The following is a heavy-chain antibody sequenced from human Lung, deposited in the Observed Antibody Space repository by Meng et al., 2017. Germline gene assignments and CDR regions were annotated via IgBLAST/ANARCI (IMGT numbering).Heavy chain of an antibody. Sequence: SETLSLTCTVSGGSISSGGYYWSWIRQHPGKGLEWIGYIYYSGSTYYNPSLKSRLTISVDTSQNQFSLNLNSVTAADTAVYYYARDRVGGTAAQFDYWGQGTLVTVSS. CDR3: ARDRVGGTAAQFDY. D-gene: IGHD1-26*01. CDR2: IYYSGST. J-gene: IGHJ4*02. V-gene: IGHV4-31*03. CDR1: GGSISSGGYY.